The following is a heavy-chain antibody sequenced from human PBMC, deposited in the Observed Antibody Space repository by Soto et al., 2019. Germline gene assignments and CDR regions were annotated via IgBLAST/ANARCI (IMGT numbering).Heavy chain of an antibody. J-gene: IGHJ4*02. CDR1: AGSISSGGYY. Sequence: QVQLQESGPGLVKPSQTPSLTCSVSAGSISSGGYYWNWIRQPPRKGLEWIWYIYHSGGTYYSPSLRSQVTISVDTSKNQFSLKLTSVTAADTAVYYCARDRGGYGVFDYWGQGTLVTVSS. CDR3: ARDRGGYGVFDY. CDR2: IYHSGGT. V-gene: IGHV4-31*01. D-gene: IGHD5-12*01.